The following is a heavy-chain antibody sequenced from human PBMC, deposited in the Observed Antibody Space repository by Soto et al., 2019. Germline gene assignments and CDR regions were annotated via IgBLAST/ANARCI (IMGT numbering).Heavy chain of an antibody. V-gene: IGHV3-30*04. D-gene: IGHD3-3*01. CDR1: GFTFSSYA. CDR2: ISYDGNNR. Sequence: GGSLRLSCVASGFTFSSYAMHWVREAPGKGLEWVAVISYDGNNRYYGDSVKGRFTISRDNSKNTVYLQMNSLRVEDTAVYYCASTWSGYYYFDSWGQGTLVTVSS. J-gene: IGHJ4*02. CDR3: ASTWSGYYYFDS.